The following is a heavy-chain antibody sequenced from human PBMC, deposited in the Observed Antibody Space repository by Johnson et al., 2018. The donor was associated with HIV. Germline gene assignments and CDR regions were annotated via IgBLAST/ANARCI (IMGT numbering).Heavy chain of an antibody. CDR2: LTWNSGRK. CDR3: AREGVGVNAFDI. D-gene: IGHD1-26*01. CDR1: GFSFDDYA. V-gene: IGHV3-9*03. Sequence: VLLVESGGRLVQPGRSLRLSCAASGFSFDDYAMHWVRQVPGKGLAWVAGLTWNSGRKVYADSVQGRFTISRDNSKNTLYLQMGSLRAEDMAVYYCAREGVGVNAFDIWGQGTMVTVSS. J-gene: IGHJ3*02.